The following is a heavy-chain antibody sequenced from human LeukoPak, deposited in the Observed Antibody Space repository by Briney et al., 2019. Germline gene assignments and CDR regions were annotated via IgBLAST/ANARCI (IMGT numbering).Heavy chain of an antibody. V-gene: IGHV3-30-3*01. D-gene: IGHD6-13*01. CDR1: GFTFSSYA. J-gene: IGHJ4*02. CDR3: TVRIAAAELDY. CDR2: ISYDGSNK. Sequence: PGGSLRLSCAASGFTFSSYAMHWVRQAPGKGLEWVAVISYDGSNKYYADSVKGRFTISRDNSKNTLYLQMNSLRAEDTAVYYCTVRIAAAELDYWGQGTLVTVSS.